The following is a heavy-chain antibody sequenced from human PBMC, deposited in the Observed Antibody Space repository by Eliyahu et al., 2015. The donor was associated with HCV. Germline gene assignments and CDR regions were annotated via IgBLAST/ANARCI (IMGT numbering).Heavy chain of an antibody. Sequence: QVQLQESGPGLVKPSXTLSLTCTVSGGXITTYYWSWIRQPPGKGLEWIGYIHYSGSTNYNPSLKSRVTISLDTSKNQFSLKLTSVTAADTAMYYCASGGGGIAVAGTGGWFDPWGQGTLATVSS. CDR3: ASGGGGIAVAGTGGWFDP. J-gene: IGHJ5*02. D-gene: IGHD6-19*01. V-gene: IGHV4-59*01. CDR1: GGXITTYY. CDR2: IHYSGST.